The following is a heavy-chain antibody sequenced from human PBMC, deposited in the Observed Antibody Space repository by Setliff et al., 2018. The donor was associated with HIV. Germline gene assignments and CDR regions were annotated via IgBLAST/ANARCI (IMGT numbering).Heavy chain of an antibody. CDR3: AMTTVTAWGGGDEGYFEL. D-gene: IGHD4-17*01. V-gene: IGHV1-24*01. CDR1: GYTPTELT. Sequence: GASVKVSCKVSGYTPTELTMHWVRQDPGKGLEWMGRFDPEDGDTLYAQRFQGRVTMTEDSSTDTAYMELGSLTSDDPAVYYCAMTTVTAWGGGDEGYFELWGRGTLVTVSS. J-gene: IGHJ2*01. CDR2: FDPEDGDT.